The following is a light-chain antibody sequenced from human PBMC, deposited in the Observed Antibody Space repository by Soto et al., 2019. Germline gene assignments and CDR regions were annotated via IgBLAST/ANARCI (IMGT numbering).Light chain of an antibody. V-gene: IGLV1-40*01. CDR1: SSNIGAGYD. CDR2: GNN. J-gene: IGLJ3*02. Sequence: QSVLTQPPSVSGAPGQRVTISCTGSSSNIGAGYDVHWYQQLPETAPKLLIYGNNNRPSGVPDRFSGSKSGTSASLAITGLRAEDEADYYCQSYDSSLSGWVFGGGTQLTVL. CDR3: QSYDSSLSGWV.